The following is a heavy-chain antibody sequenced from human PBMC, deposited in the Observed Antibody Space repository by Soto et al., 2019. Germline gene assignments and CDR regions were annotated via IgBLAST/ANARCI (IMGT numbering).Heavy chain of an antibody. D-gene: IGHD3-10*01. J-gene: IGHJ6*02. Sequence: GGPLRLPCAASGVTFSSYAMHWVRQAPGKGLEWVAVISYDGSNKYYADSVKGRFTISRDNSKNTLYLQMNSLRAEDTAVYYCARGGLGYYGSGSYSTPYYYYYGMDVWGPGTTVTVS. CDR3: ARGGLGYYGSGSYSTPYYYYYGMDV. CDR2: ISYDGSNK. CDR1: GVTFSSYA. V-gene: IGHV3-30-3*01.